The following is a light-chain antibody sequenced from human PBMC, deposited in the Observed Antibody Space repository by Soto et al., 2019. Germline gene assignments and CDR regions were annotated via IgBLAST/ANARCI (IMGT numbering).Light chain of an antibody. CDR3: QQLNIFPPLFT. Sequence: DIQLTQSPFFLSASVGDRVTITCRASQGIRSYLAWYQQRPGKAPELLIYGASTLRTGVASRFSGSGSGTEFTLTISSLQPEDFATYFCQQLNIFPPLFTFGPGTKVDIK. V-gene: IGKV1-9*01. J-gene: IGKJ3*01. CDR1: QGIRSY. CDR2: GAS.